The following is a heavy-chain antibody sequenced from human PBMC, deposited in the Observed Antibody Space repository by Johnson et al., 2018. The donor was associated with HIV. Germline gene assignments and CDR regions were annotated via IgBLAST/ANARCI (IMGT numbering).Heavy chain of an antibody. Sequence: QVLLVESGGGVVQPGRSLRLSCAASGFTFSSYDMHWVRQAPGKGLEWVAVIWYDGSNKYYADSVKGRFTISRDNSKNTLYLQMNSLRAEDTAVYYCARDLSSTMIVVVIQPRDAFDIWGQGTMVTVSS. CDR3: ARDLSSTMIVVVIQPRDAFDI. V-gene: IGHV3-33*08. CDR1: GFTFSSYD. CDR2: IWYDGSNK. J-gene: IGHJ3*02. D-gene: IGHD3-22*01.